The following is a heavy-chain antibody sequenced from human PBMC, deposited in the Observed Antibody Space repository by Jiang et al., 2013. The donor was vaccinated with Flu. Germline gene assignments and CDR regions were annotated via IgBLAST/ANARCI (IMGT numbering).Heavy chain of an antibody. V-gene: IGHV1-69*01. CDR1: GGTFSNYA. Sequence: GAEVKKPGSSVKVSCKASGGTFSNYAFSWVRQAPGQGLEWMGGIIPIFGTPTNYAQKFQDRVTITADESTSTAYMQLSSLRSEDTAVYYCARGPGEGGRDYYYYGMDVWGQGTTVTVSS. CDR2: IIPIFGTPT. J-gene: IGHJ6*02. CDR3: ARGPGEGGRDYYYYGMDV. D-gene: IGHD3-10*01.